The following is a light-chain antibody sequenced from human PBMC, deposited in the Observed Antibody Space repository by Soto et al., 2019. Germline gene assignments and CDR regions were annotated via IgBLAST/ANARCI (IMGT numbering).Light chain of an antibody. CDR2: EVS. Sequence: QSALTQPASXXXXPGQSVTISCTGTSSDVGGYNFVSWYQQHPGKAPKVMIYEVSDRPSGVSNRFSGSKSGNTASLTISGLQAEDEADYYCSSYTSTKVLFGGGTKLTVL. CDR1: SSDVGGYNF. J-gene: IGLJ2*01. V-gene: IGLV2-14*01. CDR3: SSYTSTKVL.